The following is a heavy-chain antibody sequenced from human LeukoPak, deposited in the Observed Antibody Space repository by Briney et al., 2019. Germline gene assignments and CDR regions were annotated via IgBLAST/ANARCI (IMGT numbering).Heavy chain of an antibody. J-gene: IGHJ4*02. V-gene: IGHV1-69*13. CDR2: IIPIFGTA. CDR3: ASPGYCSSTSCPAGW. Sequence: SVKVSCKVSGYTLTELSMHWVRQAPGKGLEWMGGIIPIFGTANYAQKFQGRVTITADESTSTAYMELSSLRSEDTAVYYCASPGYCSSTSCPAGWWGQGTLVTVSS. CDR1: GYTLTELS. D-gene: IGHD2-2*01.